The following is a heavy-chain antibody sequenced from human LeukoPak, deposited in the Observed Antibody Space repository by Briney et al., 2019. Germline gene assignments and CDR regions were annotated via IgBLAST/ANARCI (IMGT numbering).Heavy chain of an antibody. CDR1: GGSLSGYYWT. J-gene: IGHJ4*02. Sequence: TLSLTCAVSGGSLSGYYWTWIRQPPGKALEWLALIYWNDDKRYGLSLKNRLTITKDTSKNQVVLTMTNMDPVDTATYYCAHRGGLWGQGTLVTVSS. CDR2: IYWNDDK. CDR3: AHRGGL. D-gene: IGHD2-15*01. V-gene: IGHV2-5*01.